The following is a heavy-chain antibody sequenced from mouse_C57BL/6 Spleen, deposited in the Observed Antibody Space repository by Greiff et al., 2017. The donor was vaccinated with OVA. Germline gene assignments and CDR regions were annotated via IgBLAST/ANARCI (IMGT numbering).Heavy chain of an antibody. CDR2: ISGGGGNT. D-gene: IGHD1-1*01. Sequence: EVKVVESGGGLVKPGGSLKLSCAASGFTFSSYTMSWVRQTPEKRLEWVATISGGGGNTYYPDSVKGRFTISRDNAKNTLYLQMSSLRSEDTALYYCARLGGNYGYFDVWGTGTTVTVSS. J-gene: IGHJ1*03. CDR3: ARLGGNYGYFDV. CDR1: GFTFSSYT. V-gene: IGHV5-9*01.